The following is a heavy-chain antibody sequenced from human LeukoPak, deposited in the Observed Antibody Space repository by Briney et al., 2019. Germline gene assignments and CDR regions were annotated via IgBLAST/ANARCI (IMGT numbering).Heavy chain of an antibody. J-gene: IGHJ4*02. CDR3: AKDGLAYCGGDCYSEVGY. CDR1: GFTVSSNY. Sequence: GGSLRLSCAASGFTVSSNYMSWVRQAPGKGLEWVAFIRYDGSNKYYADSVKGRFIISRDNSKNTLYLQMNSLRAEDTAVYYCAKDGLAYCGGDCYSEVGYWGQGTLVTVSS. V-gene: IGHV3-30*02. CDR2: IRYDGSNK. D-gene: IGHD2-21*01.